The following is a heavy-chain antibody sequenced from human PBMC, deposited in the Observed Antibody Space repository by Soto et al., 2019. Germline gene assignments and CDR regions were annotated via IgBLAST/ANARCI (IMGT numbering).Heavy chain of an antibody. J-gene: IGHJ4*02. D-gene: IGHD3-22*01. V-gene: IGHV1-46*01. CDR3: ARGHWSVVVVIPFDY. CDR2: INPSGGST. Sequence: ASVKVSCKASGYTFTSYYMHWVRQAPGQGLEWMGIINPSGGSTSYAQKFQGRVTMTRDTSTSTVYMELSSLRSEDTAVYYCARGHWSVVVVIPFDYWGQGTLVTVSS. CDR1: GYTFTSYY.